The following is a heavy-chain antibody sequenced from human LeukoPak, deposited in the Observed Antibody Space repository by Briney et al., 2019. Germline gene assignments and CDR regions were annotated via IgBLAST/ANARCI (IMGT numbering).Heavy chain of an antibody. Sequence: GGSLRLSCAASGFTFSDYAMSWVRQAPGKGLEWVSVISRSGGSTIYADFVKGRFTVSRDNAQNTLYPQMNSLRAEDTAVYYCARAVASAAIDDWGQGTLVTVSS. CDR1: GFTFSDYA. CDR3: ARAVASAAIDD. D-gene: IGHD6-13*01. V-gene: IGHV3-23*01. CDR2: ISRSGGST. J-gene: IGHJ4*02.